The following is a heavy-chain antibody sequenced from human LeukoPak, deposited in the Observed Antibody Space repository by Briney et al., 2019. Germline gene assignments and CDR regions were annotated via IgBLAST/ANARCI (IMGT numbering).Heavy chain of an antibody. CDR2: INHSGST. CDR3: ARDANDFWSGYYMENWFDP. V-gene: IGHV4-34*01. D-gene: IGHD3-3*01. CDR1: GGSFSGYY. Sequence: SETLSLTCAVSGGSFSGYYLSWIRQLPGKGLEWIGEINHSGSTNYNPSLQRRVTISVGTSKNQFSLKLSSVTAADTAVYYCARDANDFWSGYYMENWFDPWGQGTLVTVSS. J-gene: IGHJ5*02.